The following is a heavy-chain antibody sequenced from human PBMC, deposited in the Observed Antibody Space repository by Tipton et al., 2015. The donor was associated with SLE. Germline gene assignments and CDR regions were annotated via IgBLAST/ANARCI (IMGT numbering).Heavy chain of an antibody. D-gene: IGHD3-3*01. CDR1: GGSITSYY. J-gene: IGHJ4*02. CDR3: ATSILRGGNVDS. V-gene: IGHV4-59*07. Sequence: TLSLTCSVSGGSITSYYWSWIRQPPGKGLEWIGYIYYRGTTNYNPSLKSRVTMSVDTSNNQFSLELSSVIAADTAVYYCATSILRGGNVDSWGRGVLIAVSS. CDR2: IYYRGTT.